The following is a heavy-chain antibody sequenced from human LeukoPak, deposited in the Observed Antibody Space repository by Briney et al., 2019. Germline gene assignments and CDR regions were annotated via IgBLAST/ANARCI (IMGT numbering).Heavy chain of an antibody. CDR2: NCGSDGST. J-gene: IGHJ6*03. CDR3: AKDFQRTTYYMDV. CDR1: GFTFSSYA. Sequence: GGSLRLSCSAPGFTFSSYAMSWVRQAPGRGVEWVSPNCGSDGSTNYAESVKGRFTISRDNSKNTLYLQMNSLRAEDTAVYYCAKDFQRTTYYMDVWGKGPTVSVSS. V-gene: IGHV3-23*01. D-gene: IGHD4-11*01.